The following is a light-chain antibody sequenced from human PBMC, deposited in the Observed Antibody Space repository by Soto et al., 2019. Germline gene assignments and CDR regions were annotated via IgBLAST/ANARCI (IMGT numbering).Light chain of an antibody. CDR2: DVT. CDR3: CSYAGSSTFVV. V-gene: IGLV2-23*02. CDR1: SSDVGSYNL. Sequence: SSLTQPASVSGSPGQSITISCTGTSSDVGSYNLVSWYQQHPGKAPKLMIYDVTKRPSGISNRFSGSKSGNTASLTISGLQAEDEADYFCCSYAGSSTFVVFGGGTKVTVL. J-gene: IGLJ2*01.